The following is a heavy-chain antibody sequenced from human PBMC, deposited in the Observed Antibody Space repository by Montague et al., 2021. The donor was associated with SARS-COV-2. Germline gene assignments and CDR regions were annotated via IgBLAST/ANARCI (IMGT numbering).Heavy chain of an antibody. V-gene: IGHV4-39*01. D-gene: IGHD1-20*01. CDR1: GGSISSSSYY. Sequence: SETLSLTCTVSGGSISSSSYYWGWLRQPPGKGLEWIGSIHYSGSTYYNPPLKSRVTISVDTSKHQFSLMMSSVTAADTAAYYGARRVTGTTVLYYYYGMDVWGQGTTVTVSS. CDR3: ARRVTGTTVLYYYYGMDV. J-gene: IGHJ6*02. CDR2: IHYSGST.